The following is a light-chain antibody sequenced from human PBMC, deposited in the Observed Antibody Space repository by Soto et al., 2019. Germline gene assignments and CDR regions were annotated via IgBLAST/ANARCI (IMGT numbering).Light chain of an antibody. CDR1: SSDVGGYNY. CDR3: SSYVGTNSYV. J-gene: IGLJ1*01. Sequence: QSALTQPPSASGSPGQSVTISCNGTSSDVGGYNYVSWYQQYPGKAPKLIIYEVYKRPSGVPDRFSGSKSGNTAALTVSGLQAEDEADYYCSSYVGTNSYVFGTGTKLTVL. V-gene: IGLV2-8*01. CDR2: EVY.